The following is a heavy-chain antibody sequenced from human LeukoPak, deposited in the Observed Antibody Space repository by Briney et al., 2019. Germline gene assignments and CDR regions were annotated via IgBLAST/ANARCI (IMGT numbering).Heavy chain of an antibody. CDR1: GFDFSGYG. D-gene: IGHD3-3*01. CDR3: AKDRWSGYDFLSGYFEY. Sequence: GGSLRLSCAASGFDFSGYGMHWVRQAPGKGLEWVAFTRYDGKNKYYVDSVKGRFTISRDNSKNTLNLQMNSLKPEDTSVYYCAKDRWSGYDFLSGYFEYWGQGTQVTVSS. J-gene: IGHJ4*02. V-gene: IGHV3-30*02. CDR2: TRYDGKNK.